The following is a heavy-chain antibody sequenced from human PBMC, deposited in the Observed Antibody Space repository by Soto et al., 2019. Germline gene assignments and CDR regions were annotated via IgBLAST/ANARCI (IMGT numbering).Heavy chain of an antibody. Sequence: PSETLSLTCTVSGGSISSGDYYWSWIRQPPGKGLEWIGYIYYSGSTYYNPSLKSRVTISVDTSKNQFSLKLSSVTAADTAVYYCAREGGTMVRGYDYWGQGTQVTVS. D-gene: IGHD3-10*01. CDR2: IYYSGST. V-gene: IGHV4-30-4*01. J-gene: IGHJ4*02. CDR3: AREGGTMVRGYDY. CDR1: GGSISSGDYY.